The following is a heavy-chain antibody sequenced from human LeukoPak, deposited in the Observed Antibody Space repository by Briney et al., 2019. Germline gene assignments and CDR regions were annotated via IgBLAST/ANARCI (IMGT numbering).Heavy chain of an antibody. J-gene: IGHJ6*03. CDR1: GYTFTSYG. D-gene: IGHD2-2*01. V-gene: IGHV1-18*01. CDR3: AREFVVPAAKRYYYYYYMDV. Sequence: ASVKVSCKASGYTFTSYGISWVRQAPGQGLEWMGWISAYNGNTNYAQKLQGRVTMTTDTSTSTAYMELRSLRSEDTAVYYCAREFVVPAAKRYYYYYYMDVWGKGTTVTISS. CDR2: ISAYNGNT.